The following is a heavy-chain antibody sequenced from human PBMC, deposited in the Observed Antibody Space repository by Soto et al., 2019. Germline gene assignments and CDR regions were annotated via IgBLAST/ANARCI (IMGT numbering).Heavy chain of an antibody. V-gene: IGHV4-59*01. CDR2: IYYSGST. D-gene: IGHD6-13*01. Sequence: SETLSLTCTVSGGSISSYYWSWIRQPPGKGLEWIGYIYYSGSTNYNPSLKSRVTISVDTSKNQFSLKLSSVTAADTAVYYCASGRGIAAADDMYYFDYWGQGTLVTVSS. CDR3: ASGRGIAAADDMYYFDY. J-gene: IGHJ4*02. CDR1: GGSISSYY.